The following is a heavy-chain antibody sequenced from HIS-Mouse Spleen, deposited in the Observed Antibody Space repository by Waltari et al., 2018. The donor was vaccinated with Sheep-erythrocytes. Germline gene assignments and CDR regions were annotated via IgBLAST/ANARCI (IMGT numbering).Heavy chain of an antibody. CDR3: ARGPRTGDHNYWYFDL. D-gene: IGHD7-27*01. Sequence: QVQLQQWGAGLLKPSETLSLTCAVYGGSFSGYYWSWIRQPPGKGLEWIGEINHSGSTNYNPSLNGRVTISVDTSKNQCSLKLSSVTAADTAVYYCARGPRTGDHNYWYFDLWGRGTLVTVSS. J-gene: IGHJ2*01. V-gene: IGHV4-34*01. CDR2: INHSGST. CDR1: GGSFSGYY.